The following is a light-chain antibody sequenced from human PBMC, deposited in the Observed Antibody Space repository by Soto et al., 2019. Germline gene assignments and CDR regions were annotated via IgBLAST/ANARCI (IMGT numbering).Light chain of an antibody. CDR1: SAHSNYA. Sequence: QLVLTQSPSASASLGASVKLTCTLSSAHSNYAIAWHQQQSEKGPRYLMKLNSDGSHSKGDGIPDRFSGSSSGAERYLTISSLQSEDEADYYCQTWGSGIVLFGGGTKLTVL. V-gene: IGLV4-69*01. J-gene: IGLJ2*01. CDR2: LNSDGSH. CDR3: QTWGSGIVL.